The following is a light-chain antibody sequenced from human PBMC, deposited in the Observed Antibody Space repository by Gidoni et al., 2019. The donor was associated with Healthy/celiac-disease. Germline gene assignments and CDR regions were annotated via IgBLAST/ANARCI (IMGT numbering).Light chain of an antibody. J-gene: IGKJ1*01. Sequence: DIQMTQSPSSLSASVGDRVTITCRASQSISSYLNWYQQKPGKAPKLLIYAASSLQSGVPSRFSGSGSGTDFTLTISSLQPEDFATYYCQQSYGTPTFGQXTKVEIK. CDR3: QQSYGTPT. CDR1: QSISSY. CDR2: AAS. V-gene: IGKV1-39*01.